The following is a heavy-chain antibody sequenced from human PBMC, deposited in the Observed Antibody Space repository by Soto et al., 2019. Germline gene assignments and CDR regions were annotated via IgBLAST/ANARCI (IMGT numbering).Heavy chain of an antibody. V-gene: IGHV1-18*01. CDR1: GYTFTSYG. CDR2: ISAYNGNT. J-gene: IGHJ6*02. Sequence: ASLKVSCKASGYTFTSYGISWVRQAPGQGLEWMGWISAYNGNTNYAQKLQGRVTMTTDTSTSTAYMELRSLRSDDTAVYYCARYCSGGSCSTYYYYYGMDVWGQGTTVTVSS. CDR3: ARYCSGGSCSTYYYYYGMDV. D-gene: IGHD2-15*01.